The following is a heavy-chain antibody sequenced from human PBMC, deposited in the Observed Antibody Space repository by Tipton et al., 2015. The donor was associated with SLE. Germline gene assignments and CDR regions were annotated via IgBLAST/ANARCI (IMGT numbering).Heavy chain of an antibody. J-gene: IGHJ4*02. CDR2: ISSSSSYI. CDR3: ARGGGAAYVPLDY. D-gene: IGHD3-10*02. Sequence: SLRLSCAASGFTFSSYSMNWVRQAPGKGLEWVSSISSSSSYIYYADSVKGRFAISVDTSKNQFSLKLSSVAAADTAVYYCARGGGAAYVPLDYWGQGTLVTVSS. V-gene: IGHV3-21*04. CDR1: GFTFSSYS.